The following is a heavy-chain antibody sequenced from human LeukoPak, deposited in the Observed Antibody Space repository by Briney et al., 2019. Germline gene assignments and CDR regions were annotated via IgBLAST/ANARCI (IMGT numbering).Heavy chain of an antibody. CDR3: ARDYGGSSPFDY. V-gene: IGHV3-20*04. CDR1: GFTFDDYG. D-gene: IGHD4-23*01. Sequence: GGSLRLSCAASGFTFDDYGMSWVRQAPGKGLEWVSGINWNGGSTAYADSVKGRFTISRDNAKNSLYLQMNSLRAEDTAVYYCARDYGGSSPFDYWGQGTLVTVSS. CDR2: INWNGGST. J-gene: IGHJ4*02.